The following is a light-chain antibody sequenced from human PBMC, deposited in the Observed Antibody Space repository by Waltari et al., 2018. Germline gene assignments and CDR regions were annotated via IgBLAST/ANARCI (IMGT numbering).Light chain of an antibody. V-gene: IGKV1-39*01. CDR1: QNIRTS. Sequence: DIQMTQSPSSLSASVGDRVSITCRASQNIRTSLNWYQQKPRQAPNVLIHEASTLQSGVPPRFSGSGSGTDFTLTITNVEAEDFATYTCQQAYNTPYTFGPGTTLEMK. J-gene: IGKJ2*01. CDR2: EAS. CDR3: QQAYNTPYT.